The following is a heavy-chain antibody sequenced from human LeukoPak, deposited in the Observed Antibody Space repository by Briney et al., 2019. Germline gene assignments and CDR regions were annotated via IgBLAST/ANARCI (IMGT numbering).Heavy chain of an antibody. CDR1: GGSISSYY. CDR2: INHSGST. V-gene: IGHV4-34*01. CDR3: ARGAGGHSSWTDYYYGMDV. J-gene: IGHJ6*02. D-gene: IGHD6-13*01. Sequence: KTSETLSLTCTVSGGSISSYYWSWIRQPPGKGLEWIGEINHSGSTNYNPSLKSRVTISVDTSKNQFSLKLSSVTAADTAVYYCARGAGGHSSWTDYYYGMDVWGQGTTVTVSS.